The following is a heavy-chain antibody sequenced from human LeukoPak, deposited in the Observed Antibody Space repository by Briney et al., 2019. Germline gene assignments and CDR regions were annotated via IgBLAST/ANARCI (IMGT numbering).Heavy chain of an antibody. D-gene: IGHD1-7*01. V-gene: IGHV3-13*01. Sequence: GGSLRLSCAASGFTFSTYDMHWVRQVTGKDLEWVSAIGAAGDTYYPDSVKGRFTISRENVKNFLYLQMNSLRVEDTAVYYCARGWNSFWYFDFWGRGTQVTVSS. CDR3: ARGWNSFWYFDF. CDR1: GFTFSTYD. J-gene: IGHJ2*01. CDR2: IGAAGDT.